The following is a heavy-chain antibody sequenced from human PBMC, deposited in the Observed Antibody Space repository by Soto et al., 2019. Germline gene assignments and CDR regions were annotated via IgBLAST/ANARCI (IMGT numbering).Heavy chain of an antibody. D-gene: IGHD3-3*01. V-gene: IGHV4-34*01. CDR2: INHSGST. CDR3: ARGGGTPFGVVPRGVKDAFDI. Sequence: SETLSLTVAVYGGSFSGYYWSWIRQPPKKRLQWIGEINHSGSTNYNPSLNSRVTISVDTSKNQFSLKLSSVTAADTAVYYCARGGGTPFGVVPRGVKDAFDIWGQGTMVTVSS. CDR1: GGSFSGYY. J-gene: IGHJ3*02.